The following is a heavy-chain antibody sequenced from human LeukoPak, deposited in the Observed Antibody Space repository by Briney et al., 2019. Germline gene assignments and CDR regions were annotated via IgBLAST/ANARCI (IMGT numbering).Heavy chain of an antibody. CDR2: IYYSGST. CDR3: ARDGYSGNDGL. J-gene: IGHJ4*02. CDR1: GGSISSSSYY. V-gene: IGHV4-39*07. D-gene: IGHD5-12*01. Sequence: ETLSLTCTVSGGSISSSSYYWGWIRQPPGKGLEWIGSIYYSGSTYYNPSLKSRVTISVDTSKNQFSLRLSSVTAADTAVYYCARDGYSGNDGLWGQGTLVTVSS.